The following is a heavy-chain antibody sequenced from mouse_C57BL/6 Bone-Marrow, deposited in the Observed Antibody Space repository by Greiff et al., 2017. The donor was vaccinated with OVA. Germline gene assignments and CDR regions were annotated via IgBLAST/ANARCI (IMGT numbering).Heavy chain of an antibody. CDR3: VRTGTGAY. CDR2: IRSKSNNYAT. J-gene: IGHJ3*01. D-gene: IGHD4-1*01. Sequence: EVKLMESGGGLVQPKGSLKLSCAASGFGFNTYAMNWVRQAPGKGLEWVARIRSKSNNYATYYADSVKDRFTISRDDSESMLYLQMNNLKTEDTAMYYCVRTGTGAYWGQGTLVTVSA. CDR1: GFGFNTYA. V-gene: IGHV10-1*01.